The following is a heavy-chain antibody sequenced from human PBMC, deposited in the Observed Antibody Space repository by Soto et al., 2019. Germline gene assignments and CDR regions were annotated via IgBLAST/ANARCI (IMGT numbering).Heavy chain of an antibody. D-gene: IGHD4-17*01. CDR2: INPSGGST. CDR1: GYTFTSYY. J-gene: IGHJ3*02. V-gene: IGHV1-46*01. Sequence: ASVKVSCKASGYTFTSYYMHWVRQAPGQGLEWMGIINPSGGSTSYAQKFQGRVTMTRDTSTSTVYMELSSLRSEDTAVYHCARGGADYGKVDNSGRFDIWGQGTMVTVSS. CDR3: ARGGADYGKVDNSGRFDI.